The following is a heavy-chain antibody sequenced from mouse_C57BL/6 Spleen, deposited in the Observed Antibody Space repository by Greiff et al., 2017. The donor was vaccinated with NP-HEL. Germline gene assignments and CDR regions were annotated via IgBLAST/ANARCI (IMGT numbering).Heavy chain of an antibody. CDR3: ARHEANYGSSYYFDY. J-gene: IGHJ2*01. V-gene: IGHV1-62-2*01. CDR2: FYPGSGSI. D-gene: IGHD1-1*01. Sequence: LKESGAELVKPGASVKLSCKASGYTFTEYTIHWVKQRSGQGLEWIGWFYPGSGSIKYNEKFKDKATLTADKSSSTVYMELSRLTSEDSAVYFCARHEANYGSSYYFDYWGQGTTLTVSS. CDR1: GYTFTEYT.